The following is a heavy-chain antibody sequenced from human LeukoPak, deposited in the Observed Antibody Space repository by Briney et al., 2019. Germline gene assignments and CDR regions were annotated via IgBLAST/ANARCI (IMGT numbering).Heavy chain of an antibody. CDR2: ISGSGGST. CDR1: GFTFSSYA. J-gene: IGHJ4*02. D-gene: IGHD5-24*01. CDR3: ASTLYGDPLEMATTGTYFDY. Sequence: PGGSLRLSCAASGFTFSSYAMSWVRQAPGKGLEWVSAISGSGGSTYYADSVKGRFTISRDNSKNTLYLQMNSLRAEDTAVYYCASTLYGDPLEMATTGTYFDYWGQGTLVTVSS. V-gene: IGHV3-23*01.